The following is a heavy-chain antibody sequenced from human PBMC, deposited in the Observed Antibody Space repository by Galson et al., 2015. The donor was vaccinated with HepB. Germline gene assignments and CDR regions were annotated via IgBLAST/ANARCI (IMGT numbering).Heavy chain of an antibody. V-gene: IGHV6-1*01. CDR2: TYYRAKWYN. CDR3: ARVSGTIYYYGTDV. CDR1: GDSVSNNNAA. D-gene: IGHD6-13*01. J-gene: IGHJ6*02. Sequence: CAISGDSVSNNNAAWYWIRQSPLRGLEWLGRTYYRAKWYNDYAESLRSRITINPDTSKNQFSLQLNSVTPEDTAVYYCARVSGTIYYYGTDVWGQGTTVSVSS.